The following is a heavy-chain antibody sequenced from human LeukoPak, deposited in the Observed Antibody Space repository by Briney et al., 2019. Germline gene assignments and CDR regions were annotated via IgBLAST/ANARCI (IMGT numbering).Heavy chain of an antibody. CDR3: ARVTTIFGVVISYMDV. CDR2: IYHSGST. Sequence: PSETLSLTCTVSGGSISSYYWSWIRQPPGKGLEWIGYIYHSGSTYYNPSLKSRVTISVDRSKNQFSLKLSSVTAADTAVYYCARVTTIFGVVISYMDVWGKGTTVTVSS. CDR1: GGSISSYY. J-gene: IGHJ6*03. V-gene: IGHV4-59*12. D-gene: IGHD3-3*01.